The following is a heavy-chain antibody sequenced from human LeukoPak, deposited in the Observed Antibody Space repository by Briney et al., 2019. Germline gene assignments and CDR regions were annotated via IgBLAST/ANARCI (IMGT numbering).Heavy chain of an antibody. CDR3: ARVPKQQLGQFDP. CDR2: IFVDATGA. D-gene: IGHD6-13*01. J-gene: IGHJ5*02. Sequence: GSLRLSCAASGFPIGNRWMHWVRQAPGRGLVWVARIFVDATGASYADSVKGRFTISRDNAKNSLYLQMNSLRAEDTAVYYCARVPKQQLGQFDPWGQGTLVTVSS. CDR1: GFPIGNRW. V-gene: IGHV3-74*01.